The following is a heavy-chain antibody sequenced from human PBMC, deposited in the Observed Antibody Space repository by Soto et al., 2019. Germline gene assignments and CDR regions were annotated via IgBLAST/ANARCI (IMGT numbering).Heavy chain of an antibody. CDR2: IYYSGST. CDR3: AREMLYSYGHWYFDL. J-gene: IGHJ2*01. D-gene: IGHD5-18*01. CDR1: GGSISSGDYY. Sequence: QVQLQESGPGLVKPSQTLSLTCTVSGGSISSGDYYWSWIRQPPGKGLEWIGYIYYSGSTYYNPSLMSRVTISVDTSKIQFSLKLSSVTAADTAVYYCAREMLYSYGHWYFDLWGRGTLVTVSS. V-gene: IGHV4-30-4*01.